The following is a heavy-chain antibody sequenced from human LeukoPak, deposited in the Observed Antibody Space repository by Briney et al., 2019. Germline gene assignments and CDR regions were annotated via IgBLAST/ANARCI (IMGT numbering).Heavy chain of an antibody. J-gene: IGHJ4*02. V-gene: IGHV4-4*02. D-gene: IGHD6-19*01. CDR2: IYHSGST. Sequence: SGTLSLTCAVSGDSITSTNWWTWVRQPPGKGLEWIGEIYHSGSTNYNPSLKSRVTISLDRSRNQFSLRLNSVTAADTAVYYCARGGSSAWYFDSWGQGTLVTVSS. CDR1: GDSITSTNW. CDR3: ARGGSSAWYFDS.